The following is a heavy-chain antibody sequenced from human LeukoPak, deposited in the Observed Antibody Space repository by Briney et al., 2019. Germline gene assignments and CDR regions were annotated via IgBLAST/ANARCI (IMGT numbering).Heavy chain of an antibody. CDR1: GGSISSYY. V-gene: IGHV4-4*07. CDR2: IYTSGST. CDR3: ARDRGKGGTYYFDY. Sequence: SETLSLTCTVSGGSISSYYWSWIRQPAGKGLEWIGRIYTSGSTNYNPSLKSRVTMSVDTSKNQFSLKLSSVTAADTAVYYCARDRGKGGTYYFDYWGQGTLVTVSS. J-gene: IGHJ4*02. D-gene: IGHD3-16*01.